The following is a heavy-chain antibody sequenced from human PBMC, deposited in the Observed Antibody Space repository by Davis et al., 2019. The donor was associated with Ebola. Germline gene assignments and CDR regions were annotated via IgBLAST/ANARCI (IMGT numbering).Heavy chain of an antibody. D-gene: IGHD6-19*01. CDR2: IYSGGST. CDR3: AKDRAAVADWYFDL. CDR1: GFTFGSYA. J-gene: IGHJ2*01. V-gene: IGHV3-23*03. Sequence: GGSLRLSCAGSGFTFGSYAMSWVRQAPGKGLEWVSVIYSGGSTYYADSVKGRFTISRDNSKNTLYLQMNSLRAEDTAVYYCAKDRAAVADWYFDLWGRGTLVTVSS.